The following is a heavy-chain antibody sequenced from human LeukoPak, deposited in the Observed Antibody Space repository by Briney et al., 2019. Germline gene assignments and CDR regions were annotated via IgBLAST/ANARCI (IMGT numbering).Heavy chain of an antibody. V-gene: IGHV3-23*01. CDR2: ISGSGGST. D-gene: IGHD3-9*01. CDR1: GFTLSSYA. J-gene: IGHJ4*02. CDR3: AKGANKYYDILTGYDDY. Sequence: PGGSLRLSCAASGFTLSSYAMSWVRQAPGKGLEWVSAISGSGGSTYYADSVKGRFTISRDNSKNTLYLQMNSLRAEDTAVYYCAKGANKYYDILTGYDDYWGQGTLVTVSS.